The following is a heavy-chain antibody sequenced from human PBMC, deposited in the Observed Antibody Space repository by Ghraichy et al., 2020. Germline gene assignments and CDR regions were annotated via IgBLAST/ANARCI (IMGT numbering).Heavy chain of an antibody. V-gene: IGHV3-21*01. CDR2: ISSSSSYI. Sequence: GGSLRLSCAASGFTFSSYSMNWVRQAPGKGLEWVSFISSSSSYIFYADSVKGRFTISRDNAKNSLYLQMNSLRAEDTAVYYCARGGVVGATGVDYWGQGTLVTVSS. CDR1: GFTFSSYS. D-gene: IGHD1-26*01. CDR3: ARGGVVGATGVDY. J-gene: IGHJ4*02.